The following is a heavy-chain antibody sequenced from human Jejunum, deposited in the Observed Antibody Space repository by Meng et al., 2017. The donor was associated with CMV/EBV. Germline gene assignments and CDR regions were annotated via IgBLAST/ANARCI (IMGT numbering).Heavy chain of an antibody. D-gene: IGHD3-10*01. CDR1: GGSNSSDGCF. CDR3: ARAPGAGSFIDY. CDR2: INYGGPA. J-gene: IGHJ4*02. Sequence: GAGGSNSSDGCFSSWLRQPPGKGLQWIEYINYGGPAYYHPSLKGRVSISVDTSKNQFFLKLRSVTAADTAFYYCARAPGAGSFIDYWGQGTLVTVSS. V-gene: IGHV4-30-4*08.